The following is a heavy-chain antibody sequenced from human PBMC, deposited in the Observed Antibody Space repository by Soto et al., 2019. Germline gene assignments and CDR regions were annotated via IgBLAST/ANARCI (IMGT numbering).Heavy chain of an antibody. J-gene: IGHJ4*02. Sequence: SVKVSCKASGGTFSSYAISWVRQAPGQGLEWMGGIIPIFGTANYAQKFQGRVTITADESTSTAYMELSSLRSEDTAVYYCARDKVEYCGGDCYSGLDYWGQGTLVTV. V-gene: IGHV1-69*13. CDR1: GGTFSSYA. D-gene: IGHD2-21*02. CDR3: ARDKVEYCGGDCYSGLDY. CDR2: IIPIFGTA.